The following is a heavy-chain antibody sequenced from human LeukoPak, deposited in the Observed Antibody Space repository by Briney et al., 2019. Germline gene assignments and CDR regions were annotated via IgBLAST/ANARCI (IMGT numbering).Heavy chain of an antibody. CDR3: ARRSQTTAGRGIDY. J-gene: IGHJ4*02. CDR1: GGPISSSSSYY. CDR2: MSNTGRT. D-gene: IGHD6-13*01. V-gene: IGHV4-39*01. Sequence: SETLSLTCTVSGGPISSSSSYYWAWIRQPPGKGLEWIGTMSNTGRTYYNPSLKSRVTISGDTSKNQFSLKVISVTAADTAVFYCARRSQTTAGRGIDYWGQGTLVTVSS.